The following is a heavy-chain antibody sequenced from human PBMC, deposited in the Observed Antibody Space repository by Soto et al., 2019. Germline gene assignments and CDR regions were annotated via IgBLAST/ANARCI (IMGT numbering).Heavy chain of an antibody. D-gene: IGHD6-19*01. CDR2: ISYDGSNK. J-gene: IGHJ6*02. Sequence: PGGSLRLSCAASGFTFSSYGMHWVRQAPGKGLEWVAVISYDGSNKYYADYVKGRFTISRDNSKNTLYLQMNSLRAEDTAVYYCAKDPYSSSYYYGMDVWGQGTTVTVSS. CDR3: AKDPYSSSYYYGMDV. V-gene: IGHV3-30*18. CDR1: GFTFSSYG.